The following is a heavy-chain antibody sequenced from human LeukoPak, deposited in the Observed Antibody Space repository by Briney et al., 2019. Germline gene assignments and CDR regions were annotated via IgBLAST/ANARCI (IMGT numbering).Heavy chain of an antibody. V-gene: IGHV1-69*05. CDR3: ARMVLASNWYFDL. CDR2: IIPIFGTA. Sequence: GASVKVSCKASGGTFSSYAISWVRQAPGQGLEWMGRIIPIFGTANYAQKFQGRVTITTDESTSTAYMELGSLRSEDTAVYYCARMVLASNWYFDLWGRGTLVTVSS. CDR1: GGTFSSYA. J-gene: IGHJ2*01. D-gene: IGHD2-15*01.